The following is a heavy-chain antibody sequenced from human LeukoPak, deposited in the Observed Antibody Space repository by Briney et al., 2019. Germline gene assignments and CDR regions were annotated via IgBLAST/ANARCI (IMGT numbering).Heavy chain of an antibody. CDR3: ARGVGDFPYNWFDP. Sequence: PGRSLRLSCAASGFTFSSHSMNWVRQAPGKGLEWVSYISRTTDLIYYADAVKGRFTISRDNANNSLYLQMNSLKDEDTAVYYCARGVGDFPYNWFDPWGQGTLVTVSS. D-gene: IGHD2-21*02. CDR1: GFTFSSHS. V-gene: IGHV3-48*02. J-gene: IGHJ5*02. CDR2: ISRTTDLI.